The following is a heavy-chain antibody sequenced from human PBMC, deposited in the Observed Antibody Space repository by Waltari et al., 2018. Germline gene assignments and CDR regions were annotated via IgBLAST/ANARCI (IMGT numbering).Heavy chain of an antibody. J-gene: IGHJ5*02. V-gene: IGHV1-69*12. CDR3: ARDRELDCSSTSCYRFTAFDP. D-gene: IGHD2-2*01. CDR1: GGTFSSYA. Sequence: QVQLVQSGAEVKKPGSSVKVSCKASGGTFSSYAISWVRQAPGQGLEWMGGIIPIFGTANYAQKFQGRVTSTADEATSTAYMELSSLRSEDTAVYYCARDRELDCSSTSCYRFTAFDPWGQGTLVTVSS. CDR2: IIPIFGTA.